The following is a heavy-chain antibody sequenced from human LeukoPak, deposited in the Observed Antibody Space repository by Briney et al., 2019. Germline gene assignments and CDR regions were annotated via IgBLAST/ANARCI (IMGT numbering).Heavy chain of an antibody. CDR3: AKDRASMWCSSSSCYYFDN. J-gene: IGHJ4*02. Sequence: GRSLRLSCVASGFTFSSYGMHWVRQAPGKGLEWVAVISYDGSNKYYADSVKGRFTISRDNSKNTLYLQMNSLRAEDTAVYYYAKDRASMWCSSSSCYYFDNWGQGTLVTVSS. D-gene: IGHD2-2*01. CDR2: ISYDGSNK. CDR1: GFTFSSYG. V-gene: IGHV3-30*18.